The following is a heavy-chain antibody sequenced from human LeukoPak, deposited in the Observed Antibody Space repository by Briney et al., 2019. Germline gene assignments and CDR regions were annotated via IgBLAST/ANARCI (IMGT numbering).Heavy chain of an antibody. CDR1: GFTFSSYA. CDR2: ISGSGGST. Sequence: GGSLRLSCAASGFTFSSYAMGWVRQAPGKGLEWVSAISGSGGSTNYADSVKGRFTISRDNSKNTLYLQMNSLRAEDTAVYYCAKEFFGYTSGWACDHWGQGTLVTVSS. CDR3: AKEFFGYTSGWACDH. J-gene: IGHJ4*02. D-gene: IGHD6-19*01. V-gene: IGHV3-23*01.